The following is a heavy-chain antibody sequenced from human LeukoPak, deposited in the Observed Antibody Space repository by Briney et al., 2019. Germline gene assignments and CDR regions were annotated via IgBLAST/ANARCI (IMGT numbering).Heavy chain of an antibody. D-gene: IGHD6-19*01. CDR3: ASTAVAGSPFY. V-gene: IGHV3-30*04. Sequence: GGSLRLSCAASGFTFRNYPMHWVRQTPGKGLEWVAVISPDGGNQFYADAVKGRFIISRDNAKNTLYLQMNSLRAEDTAVYYCASTAVAGSPFYWGQGTLVTVSS. CDR1: GFTFRNYP. CDR2: ISPDGGNQ. J-gene: IGHJ4*02.